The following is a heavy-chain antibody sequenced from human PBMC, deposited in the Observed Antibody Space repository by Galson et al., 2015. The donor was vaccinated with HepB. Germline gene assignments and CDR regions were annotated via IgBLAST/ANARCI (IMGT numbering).Heavy chain of an antibody. CDR2: ISGSGHST. Sequence: SLRLSCEASGFTFSNYAMSWVRQAPGKGLEWVSVISGSGHSTYYADTVKGRFTMSRDNSTNTLYLQMNTLRAEDTALYYCARYRSYWYAYFDYWGQGTLVTVSS. D-gene: IGHD5-12*01. CDR1: GFTFSNYA. CDR3: ARYRSYWYAYFDY. J-gene: IGHJ4*02. V-gene: IGHV3-23*01.